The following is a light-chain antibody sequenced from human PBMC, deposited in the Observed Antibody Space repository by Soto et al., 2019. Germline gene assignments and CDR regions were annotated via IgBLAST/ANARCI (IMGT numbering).Light chain of an antibody. CDR1: SSDVGRYNF. Sequence: QSALTQPASVSGSPGQSITVSCTGTSSDVGRYNFVSWFQQHPGKVPKLIIYDVVNRPSGVSSRFSGSKSANVASLTISGLQADDDADYYCCSYSVSESYVFGTGTK. J-gene: IGLJ1*01. CDR3: CSYSVSESYV. CDR2: DVV. V-gene: IGLV2-14*03.